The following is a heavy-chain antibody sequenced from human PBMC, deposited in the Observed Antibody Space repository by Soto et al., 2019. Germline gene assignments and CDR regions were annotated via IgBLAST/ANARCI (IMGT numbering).Heavy chain of an antibody. CDR1: GYTFTGYY. V-gene: IGHV1-2*02. D-gene: IGHD6-13*01. CDR2: INPNSGGT. Sequence: ASVKVSCKASGYTFTGYYMHWVRQDPGQGLEWMGWINPNSGGTDYAQKFQGRVTMTRDTSISTAYMELSRLRSDDTAVYYCARDRGLTIAAAPTYYYYGMDVWGQGTTVTVSS. CDR3: ARDRGLTIAAAPTYYYYGMDV. J-gene: IGHJ6*02.